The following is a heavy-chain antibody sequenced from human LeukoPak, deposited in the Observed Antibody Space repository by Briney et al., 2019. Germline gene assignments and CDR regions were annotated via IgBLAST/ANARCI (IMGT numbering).Heavy chain of an antibody. CDR2: IKEDGSEK. CDR1: GFTFRSYW. Sequence: PGGSLRLSCAASGFTFRSYWMHWVRQAPGEGLEWVANIKEDGSEKHYVRSVKGRFTISRDNAKNSLYLQMDSLRVEDTAIYYCVRGQTFGAAWGQGTLVTVSS. J-gene: IGHJ5*02. CDR3: VRGQTFGAA. D-gene: IGHD3-3*01. V-gene: IGHV3-7*04.